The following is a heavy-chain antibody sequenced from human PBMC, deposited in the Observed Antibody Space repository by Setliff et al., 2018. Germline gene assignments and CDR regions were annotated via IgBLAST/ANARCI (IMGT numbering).Heavy chain of an antibody. Sequence: ETLSLTCTVSSGSIINYYWSWIRQPPGRPLEWIGYIKYDGTTDYNPSLDSRVTMSVDTSKNQFSLKLKSVTAADTAVYYCAKEYVVISFVRNTHQHYGTDVWGQGTTVTVSS. V-gene: IGHV4-59*12. CDR1: SGSIINYY. CDR2: IKYDGTT. D-gene: IGHD2-21*01. J-gene: IGHJ6*02. CDR3: AKEYVVISFVRNTHQHYGTDV.